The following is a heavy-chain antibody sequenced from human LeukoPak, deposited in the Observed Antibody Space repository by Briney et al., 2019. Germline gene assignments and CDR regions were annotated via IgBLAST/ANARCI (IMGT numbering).Heavy chain of an antibody. V-gene: IGHV4-38-2*02. CDR1: GYSISSGYY. CDR2: IYHSGST. CDR3: ARVDQLLYYYFDY. D-gene: IGHD2-2*02. Sequence: ETLSLTCTVSGYSISSGYYWGWIRQPPGKGLEWIGSIYHSGSTYSNPSLKSRVTISVDTYKNQFSLKLSSVTAADTAVYYCARVDQLLYYYFDYWGQGTLVTVSS. J-gene: IGHJ4*02.